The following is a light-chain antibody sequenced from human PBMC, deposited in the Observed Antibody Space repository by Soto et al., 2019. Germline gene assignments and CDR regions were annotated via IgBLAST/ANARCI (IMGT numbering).Light chain of an antibody. CDR1: QGISSY. J-gene: IGKJ4*01. Sequence: ELTQSPSSLSASIGDRVTITCRASQGISSYLAWYQQKPGKVPNLLISGASTLQSGVPSRFSGSGSGTEFTLTISRLQPEDFATYYCPQLYSYPLSFGGGTKVE. V-gene: IGKV1-9*01. CDR2: GAS. CDR3: PQLYSYPLS.